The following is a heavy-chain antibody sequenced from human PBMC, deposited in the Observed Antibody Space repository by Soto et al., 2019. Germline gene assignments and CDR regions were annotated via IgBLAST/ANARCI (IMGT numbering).Heavy chain of an antibody. D-gene: IGHD5-12*01. CDR3: ARDSPIGSTFSGYDDIDS. CDR1: GGTFSTST. J-gene: IGHJ4*02. CDR2: TIPLLNVA. Sequence: SVKVSCKASGGTFSTSTFTWVRQAPGQGLEWMGRTIPLLNVADYAQDFQGRLTITADRSTSTTYMELTSLTSKDTAVYYCARDSPIGSTFSGYDDIDSWGQGTLVTVSS. V-gene: IGHV1-69*04.